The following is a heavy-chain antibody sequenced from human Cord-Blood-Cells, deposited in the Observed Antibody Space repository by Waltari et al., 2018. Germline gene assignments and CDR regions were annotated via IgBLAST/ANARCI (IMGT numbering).Heavy chain of an antibody. CDR1: AFTFSSYS. CDR3: ARDWVLHDYGDY. J-gene: IGHJ4*02. CDR2: ISSSSSTI. D-gene: IGHD3-16*01. Sequence: EVQLVESGGGLVQPGGSLRLSCSASAFTFSSYSLNWVRQAPGKGLEWVSYISSSSSTIYYADSVKGRFTISRDNAKNSLYLQMNSLRDEDTAVYYCARDWVLHDYGDYWGQGTLVTVSS. V-gene: IGHV3-48*02.